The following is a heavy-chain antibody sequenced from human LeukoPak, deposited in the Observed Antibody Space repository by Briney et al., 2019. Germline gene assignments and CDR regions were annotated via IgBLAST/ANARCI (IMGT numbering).Heavy chain of an antibody. Sequence: ASVKVSCEVSGYTLTELSMHWVRQAPGKGLEWMGGFDPEDGETIYAQKFQGRVTMTEDTSTDTAYMELSSLRSEDTAVYYCATADGNSMGAFDYGAQGPLVTVSS. V-gene: IGHV1-24*01. J-gene: IGHJ4*02. D-gene: IGHD3-16*01. CDR1: GYTLTELS. CDR3: ATADGNSMGAFDY. CDR2: FDPEDGET.